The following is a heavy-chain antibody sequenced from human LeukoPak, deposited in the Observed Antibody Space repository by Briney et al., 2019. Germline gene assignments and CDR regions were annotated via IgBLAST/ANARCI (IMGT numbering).Heavy chain of an antibody. CDR3: ARAPKYCSSTSCYVNWFDP. J-gene: IGHJ5*02. D-gene: IGHD2-2*01. V-gene: IGHV3-21*01. CDR1: GFTFSSYS. CDR2: ISSSSSYI. Sequence: GGSLRPSCAASGFTFSSYSMNWVRQAPGKGLEWVSSISSSSSYIYYADSVKGRFTISRDNAKNSPYLQMNSLRAEDTAVYYCARAPKYCSSTSCYVNWFDPWGQGTLVTVSS.